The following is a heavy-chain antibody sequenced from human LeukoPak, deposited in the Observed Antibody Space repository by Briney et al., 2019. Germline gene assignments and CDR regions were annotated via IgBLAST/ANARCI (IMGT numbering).Heavy chain of an antibody. V-gene: IGHV1-69*13. CDR3: ARDYNSGVTGDY. J-gene: IGHJ4*02. CDR2: IIPIFGTA. D-gene: IGHD2-8*02. Sequence: ASVKVSFKASGGTFSSYAVSWVRQAPGQGLEWMGGIIPIFGTANYAQKFQGRVTITADESTSTAYMELSSLRSEDTAVYYCARDYNSGVTGDYWGQGTLVTVSS. CDR1: GGTFSSYA.